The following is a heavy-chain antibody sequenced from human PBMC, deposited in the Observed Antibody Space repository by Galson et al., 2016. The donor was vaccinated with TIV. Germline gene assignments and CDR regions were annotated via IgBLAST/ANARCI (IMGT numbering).Heavy chain of an antibody. CDR1: GVSISGHY. CDR2: IYYNGPT. Sequence: TLSLTCTVSGVSISGHYWTWIRQPPGKGLEWIGYIYYNGPTNYSPSLKSRVTFSVDTSKNQVSLKLNSVTAADTAVYYCARERRDYYYGMDVWGQGTTVIVSS. V-gene: IGHV4-59*11. J-gene: IGHJ6*02. CDR3: ARERRDYYYGMDV.